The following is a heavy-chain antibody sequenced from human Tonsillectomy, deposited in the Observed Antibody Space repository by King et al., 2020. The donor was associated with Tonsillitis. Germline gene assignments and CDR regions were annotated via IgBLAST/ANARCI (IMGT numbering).Heavy chain of an antibody. D-gene: IGHD2-2*01. CDR1: GFTFSSYA. J-gene: IGHJ4*02. Sequence: VQLVESGGGLVQPGGYLRLSCSASGFTFSSYAMHWVRQAPGKGLEYVSAISSNGGSTYYADSVKGRFTISRDNSKNTLYLQMSSLRAEDTAVYYCVKAVTPRSRGGAYWGQGTLVTVSS. CDR3: VKAVTPRSRGGAY. CDR2: ISSNGGST. V-gene: IGHV3-64D*06.